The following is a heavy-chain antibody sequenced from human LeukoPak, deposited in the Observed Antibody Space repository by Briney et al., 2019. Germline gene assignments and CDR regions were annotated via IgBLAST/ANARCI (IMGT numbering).Heavy chain of an antibody. CDR1: GFTFSGSA. Sequence: GGSLRLSCAASGFTFSGSAMHWVRQASGKGLEWVGRIRSKANSYATAYAASVKGRFTISRDDSKNTAYLQMNSLKTEDTAVYYCTSYGSGSSLGYWGQGTLVTVSS. CDR2: IRSKANSYAT. J-gene: IGHJ4*02. D-gene: IGHD3-10*01. V-gene: IGHV3-73*01. CDR3: TSYGSGSSLGY.